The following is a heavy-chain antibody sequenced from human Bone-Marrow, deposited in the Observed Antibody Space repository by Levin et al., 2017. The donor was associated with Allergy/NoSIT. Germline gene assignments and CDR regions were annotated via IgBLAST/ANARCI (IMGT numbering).Heavy chain of an antibody. Sequence: GGSLRLSCAASGFTFSSYAMHWVRQAPGKGLEWVAVISYDGSNKYYADSVKGRFTISRDNSKNTLYLQMNSLRAEDTAVYYCARGYSSPRSCMDVWGQGTTVTVSS. D-gene: IGHD6-13*01. CDR1: GFTFSSYA. CDR3: ARGYSSPRSCMDV. CDR2: ISYDGSNK. V-gene: IGHV3-30-3*01. J-gene: IGHJ6*02.